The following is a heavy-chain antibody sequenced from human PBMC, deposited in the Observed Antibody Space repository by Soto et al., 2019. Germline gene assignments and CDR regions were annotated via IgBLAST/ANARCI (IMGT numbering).Heavy chain of an antibody. V-gene: IGHV4-39*01. D-gene: IGHD1-26*01. J-gene: IGHJ4*02. CDR1: GGSISSSSYY. CDR2: IYYSGST. Sequence: QLQLQESGPGLVKPSETLSLTCTVSGGSISSSSYYWGWIRQPPGKGLEWIGSIYYSGSTYYNPSLKSRVTISVDTSKNQFSLKLSSVTAADTAVYYCARQQSLVGATLFGPFDYWGQGTLVTVSS. CDR3: ARQQSLVGATLFGPFDY.